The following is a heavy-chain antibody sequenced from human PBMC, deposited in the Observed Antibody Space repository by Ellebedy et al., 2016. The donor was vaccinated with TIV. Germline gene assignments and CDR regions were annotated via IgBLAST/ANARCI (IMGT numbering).Heavy chain of an antibody. CDR2: ISSSGSTI. CDR3: ARPHYCDSSAYSMNFDY. Sequence: GESLKISCAASGFTFSDYYMSWIRQAPGKGLEWVSYISSSGSTIYYADSVKGRFTISRDNAKNSLYLQMNSLRAEDTAVYYCARPHYCDSSAYSMNFDYWGQGTLVTVSS. CDR1: GFTFSDYY. V-gene: IGHV3-11*01. D-gene: IGHD3-22*01. J-gene: IGHJ4*02.